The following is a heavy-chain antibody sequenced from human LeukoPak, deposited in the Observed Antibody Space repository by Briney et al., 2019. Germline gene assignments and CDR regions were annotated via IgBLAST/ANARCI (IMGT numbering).Heavy chain of an antibody. CDR3: AIDPNWGIHY. D-gene: IGHD7-27*01. V-gene: IGHV3-23*01. CDR2: ICANDGNT. Sequence: GGSLRLSCAASGFTFSSYAMSWVRQAPGKGLEWVSVICANDGNTYYADAVKGRFTISRDNSKDTLYLQMNSLRVEDTAIYYCAIDPNWGIHYWGQGVLVTVSS. CDR1: GFTFSSYA. J-gene: IGHJ4*02.